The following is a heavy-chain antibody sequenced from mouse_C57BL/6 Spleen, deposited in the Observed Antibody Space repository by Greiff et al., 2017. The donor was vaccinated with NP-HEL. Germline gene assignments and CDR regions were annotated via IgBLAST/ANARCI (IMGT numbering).Heavy chain of an antibody. J-gene: IGHJ3*01. CDR3: TRTPFTTGAWFAY. D-gene: IGHD1-1*01. CDR1: CYTFTDYE. CDR2: IDPETGGT. Sequence: VQLVESGAELVRPGASVTLSCKASCYTFTDYEMHWVKQTPVHGLEWIGAIDPETGGTAYNQKFKGKAILTADKSSSTAYMELRSLTSEDSAVYYCTRTPFTTGAWFAYWGQGTLVTVSA. V-gene: IGHV1-15*01.